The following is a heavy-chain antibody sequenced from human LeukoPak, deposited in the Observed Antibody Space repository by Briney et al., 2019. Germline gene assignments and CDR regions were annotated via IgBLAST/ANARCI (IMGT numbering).Heavy chain of an antibody. D-gene: IGHD3-10*01. CDR2: ISYDGSNK. Sequence: PGRSLRLSCAASGFTFSSYAMHWVRQAPGKGLEWVAVISYDGSNKYYADSVKGRFAISRDNSKNTLYLQMNSLRAEDTAVYYCARDPYYYGSCPDYWGQGTLVTVSS. V-gene: IGHV3-30*09. CDR1: GFTFSSYA. J-gene: IGHJ4*02. CDR3: ARDPYYYGSCPDY.